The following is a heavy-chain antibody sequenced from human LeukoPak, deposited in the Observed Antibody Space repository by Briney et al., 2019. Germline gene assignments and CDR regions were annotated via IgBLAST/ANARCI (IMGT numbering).Heavy chain of an antibody. J-gene: IGHJ4*02. CDR3: ARDALGSIDY. Sequence: GGSLRLSCAASGFSFRTYAMHWARQAPGKGLEWVAVLSFDSRDIHYADSVRGRFFISRDNSKNTLYLQMNGLKREDTAIYYCARDALGSIDYWAQGTLVTVSS. V-gene: IGHV3-30*04. CDR1: GFSFRTYA. CDR2: LSFDSRDI. D-gene: IGHD3-10*01.